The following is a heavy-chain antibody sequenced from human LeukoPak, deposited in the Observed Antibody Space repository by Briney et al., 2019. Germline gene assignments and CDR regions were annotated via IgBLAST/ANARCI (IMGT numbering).Heavy chain of an antibody. Sequence: SETLSLTCTVSGGSISSSSYYWGWIRQPPGKGLEWIGSIYYSGSTYYNPSLKSRVTISVDTSKNQFSLKLSSVTAADTAVYYCAVSGLERLPGYYYYYMDVWGKGTTVSISS. V-gene: IGHV4-39*07. CDR2: IYYSGST. J-gene: IGHJ6*03. CDR1: GGSISSSSYY. D-gene: IGHD1-1*01. CDR3: AVSGLERLPGYYYYYMDV.